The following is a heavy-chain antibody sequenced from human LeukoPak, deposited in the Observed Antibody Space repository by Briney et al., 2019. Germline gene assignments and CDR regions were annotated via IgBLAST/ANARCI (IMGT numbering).Heavy chain of an antibody. D-gene: IGHD3-22*01. CDR3: ARSTMIVVTPYYFDY. Sequence: ASVKVSCKASGYTFTSYGISWVRQAPGQGLEWMGWISAYNGNTNYAQKLQGRVTMTTDTSTSTAYMELRSPRSDDTAVYYCARSTMIVVTPYYFDYWGQGTLVTVSS. V-gene: IGHV1-18*01. CDR2: ISAYNGNT. J-gene: IGHJ4*02. CDR1: GYTFTSYG.